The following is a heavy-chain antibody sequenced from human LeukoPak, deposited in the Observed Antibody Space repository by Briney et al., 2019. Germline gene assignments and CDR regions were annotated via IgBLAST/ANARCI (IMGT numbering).Heavy chain of an antibody. CDR3: ARDPRRYYDSTDAFDI. V-gene: IGHV3-21*01. J-gene: IGHJ3*02. D-gene: IGHD3-22*01. CDR2: ISSSSSYI. Sequence: PGGSLRLSCAASGFTFSSYSMNWVRQAPGKGLEWVSSISSSSSYIYYADSVKGRFTISRDNAKNSLYLQMNSLRAEDTAVYYCARDPRRYYDSTDAFDIWGQGTMVTVSS. CDR1: GFTFSSYS.